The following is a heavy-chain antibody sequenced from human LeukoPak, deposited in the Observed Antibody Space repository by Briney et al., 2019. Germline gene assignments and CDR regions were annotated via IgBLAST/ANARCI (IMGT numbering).Heavy chain of an antibody. CDR3: ARSRQASGLFNS. Sequence: PSQTLSLTCTVSGYAITSGGFSWNWIRQSPGKGLEWIGCIYDRGPAYYNPSLKSRFTISVGRPKNQFFLSVTSLTAADTAVYYCARSRQASGLFNSWGQGTLVTVSS. CDR2: IYDRGPA. J-gene: IGHJ5*01. D-gene: IGHD3-10*01. CDR1: GYAITSGGFS. V-gene: IGHV4-30-2*06.